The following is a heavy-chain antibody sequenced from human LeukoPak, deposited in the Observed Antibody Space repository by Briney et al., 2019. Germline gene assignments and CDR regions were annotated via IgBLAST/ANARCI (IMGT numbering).Heavy chain of an antibody. CDR1: GGSISSYY. D-gene: IGHD3-22*01. CDR3: ARYSSSGYFVFDI. J-gene: IGHJ3*02. Sequence: SETLSLTCTVSGGSISSYYWSWIRQPPGKGLQWIGYMYYDENTGYNPSLKSRVTISLDRSKNQFSLKLSSVTAADTAVYYCARYSSSGYFVFDIWGQGTMVTVSS. CDR2: MYYDENT. V-gene: IGHV4-59*01.